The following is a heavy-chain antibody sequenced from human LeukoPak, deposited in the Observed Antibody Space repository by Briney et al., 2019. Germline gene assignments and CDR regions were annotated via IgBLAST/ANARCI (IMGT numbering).Heavy chain of an antibody. J-gene: IGHJ5*02. Sequence: RGASVKVSCKASGGTFSSYAISWVRQAPGQGLEWMGGIIPIFGTANYAQKFQGRVTITADESTSTAYMELSSLRSEDTAVYYCADTGYCSSPECYRTWFDPWGQGTLVTVSS. CDR2: IIPIFGTA. CDR3: ADTGYCSSPECYRTWFDP. D-gene: IGHD2-2*02. CDR1: GGTFSSYA. V-gene: IGHV1-69*13.